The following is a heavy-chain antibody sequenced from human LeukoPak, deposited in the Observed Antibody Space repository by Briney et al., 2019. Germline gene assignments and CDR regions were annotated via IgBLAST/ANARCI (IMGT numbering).Heavy chain of an antibody. D-gene: IGHD3-10*01. J-gene: IGHJ4*02. Sequence: GRSLRLSRAAAGFIFGDYAMHWVRQAPGKGLEWVSGISWNSDTIGYADSVKGRFTISRDTAKNSLYLQMDSLRPEDTALYYCAKVGGLGSFYRSPYFAYWGQGTLVTVSS. CDR3: AKVGGLGSFYRSPYFAY. CDR1: GFIFGDYA. V-gene: IGHV3-9*01. CDR2: ISWNSDTI.